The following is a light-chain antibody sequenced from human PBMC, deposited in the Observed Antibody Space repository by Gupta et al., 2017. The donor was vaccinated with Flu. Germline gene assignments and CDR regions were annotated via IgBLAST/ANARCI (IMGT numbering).Light chain of an antibody. Sequence: EIVMTQSPATLSLSPGERATLPCRASQSVSNNLAWYQQKPGQAPRLLIYGPSTRAADIPARFSGRGSGTEFTLTISSLQSEDFAVYYCQHYHDWPWTFGQGTKVEIK. V-gene: IGKV3-15*01. CDR1: QSVSNN. CDR2: GPS. CDR3: QHYHDWPWT. J-gene: IGKJ1*01.